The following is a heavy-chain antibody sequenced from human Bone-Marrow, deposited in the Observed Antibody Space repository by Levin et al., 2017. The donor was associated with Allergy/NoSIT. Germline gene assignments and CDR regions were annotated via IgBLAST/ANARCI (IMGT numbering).Heavy chain of an antibody. CDR1: GFTFSSYW. D-gene: IGHD3-9*01. CDR3: ARLKCYDILTGFCHDAFDI. CDR2: INSDGSST. V-gene: IGHV3-74*01. Sequence: GGSLRLSCAASGFTFSSYWMHWVRQAPGKGLVWVSRINSDGSSTSYADSVKGRFTISRDNAKNTLYLQMNSLRAEDTAVYYCARLKCYDILTGFCHDAFDIWGQGTMVTVSS. J-gene: IGHJ3*02.